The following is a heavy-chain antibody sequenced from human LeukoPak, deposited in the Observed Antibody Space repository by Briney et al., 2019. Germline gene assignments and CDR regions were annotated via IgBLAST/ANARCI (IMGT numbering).Heavy chain of an antibody. CDR2: MNPNNGNT. CDR1: GYTFTRYD. J-gene: IGHJ6*02. CDR3: ARVFYYYGLDV. Sequence: ASVKVSCKASGYTFTRYDINWVRQAPGQGLEWMGWMNPNNGNTGYAQKFQGRVTMTRSTSIDTAYMELNTLTSDDTAAYYCARVFYYYGLDVWGQGTTVTVSS. V-gene: IGHV1-8*01.